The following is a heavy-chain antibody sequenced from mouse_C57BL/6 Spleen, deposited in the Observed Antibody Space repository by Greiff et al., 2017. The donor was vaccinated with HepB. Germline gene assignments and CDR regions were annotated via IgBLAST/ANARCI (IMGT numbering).Heavy chain of an antibody. D-gene: IGHD2-5*01. CDR1: GYTFTDYY. V-gene: IGHV1-19*01. Sequence: EVQLQQSGPVLVKPGASVKMSCKASGYTFTDYYMNWVKQSHGKSLEWIGVINPYNGGTSYNQKFKGKATLTVDKSSSTAYMELNSLTSEDSAVYYCASGAYYSTPGGSMDYWGQGTSVTVSS. CDR2: INPYNGGT. J-gene: IGHJ4*01. CDR3: ASGAYYSTPGGSMDY.